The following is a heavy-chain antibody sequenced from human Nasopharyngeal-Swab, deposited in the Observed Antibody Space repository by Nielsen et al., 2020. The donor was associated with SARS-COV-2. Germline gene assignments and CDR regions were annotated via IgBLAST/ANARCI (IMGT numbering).Heavy chain of an antibody. V-gene: IGHV3-20*01. CDR2: INWNGGST. Sequence: GESLKISCAASGFTFDDYGMSWVRQAPGKGLEWVSGINWNGGSTGYADSVKGRFTISRDNAKNSLYLQMNSLRAEDTALYHCAREGGYCSGGSCPYYGTDVWGQGTTVTVSS. CDR3: AREGGYCSGGSCPYYGTDV. CDR1: GFTFDDYG. D-gene: IGHD2-15*01. J-gene: IGHJ6*02.